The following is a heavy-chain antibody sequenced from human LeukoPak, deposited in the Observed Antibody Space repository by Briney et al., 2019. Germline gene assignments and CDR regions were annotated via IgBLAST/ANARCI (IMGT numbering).Heavy chain of an antibody. J-gene: IGHJ5*02. Sequence: SETLPLTCTVSGGSISSYYWSWIRQPPGKGLEWIGYIYYSGSTNYNPSLKSRVTISVDTSKNQFSLKLSSVTAADTAVYYCARVPSRYYYGSGSYHSSARFDPWGQGTLVTVSS. CDR3: ARVPSRYYYGSGSYHSSARFDP. CDR1: GGSISSYY. CDR2: IYYSGST. D-gene: IGHD3-10*01. V-gene: IGHV4-59*01.